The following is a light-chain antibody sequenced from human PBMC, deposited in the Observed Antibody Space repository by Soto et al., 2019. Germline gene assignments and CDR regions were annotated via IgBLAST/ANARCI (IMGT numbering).Light chain of an antibody. CDR1: QGLNSW. Sequence: DIQMNQSPALVSASVGDTATITCRASQGLNSWLAWYQQKPGNAPKVLISAAFTLQSGVPSRFSGSGSGTFFTLTITSLQPEDFATYYCQQTYSFPLTFGGGTKVDIK. CDR2: AAF. J-gene: IGKJ4*01. V-gene: IGKV1-12*01. CDR3: QQTYSFPLT.